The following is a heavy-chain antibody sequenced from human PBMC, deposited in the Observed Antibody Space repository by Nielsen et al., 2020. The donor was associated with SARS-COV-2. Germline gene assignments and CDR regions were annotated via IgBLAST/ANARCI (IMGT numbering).Heavy chain of an antibody. CDR1: GYTFTAYA. CDR3: SRCRGCSATSCFCDY. J-gene: IGHJ4*02. V-gene: IGHV1-3*04. Sequence: ASVKASCKASGYTFTAYAIHWVRQDPGQRLEWMGWINSDSGNTKYSQKFRGRVTITRHTSASTAYMELSGLSSEDTGVYYCSRCRGCSATSCFCDYWGQGGLVTVSS. D-gene: IGHD2-2*01. CDR2: INSDSGNT.